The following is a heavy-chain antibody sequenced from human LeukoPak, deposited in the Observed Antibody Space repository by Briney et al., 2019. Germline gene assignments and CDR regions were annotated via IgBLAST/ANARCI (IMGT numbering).Heavy chain of an antibody. CDR1: GFTFGNSW. CDR2: INANGSTT. V-gene: IGHV3-74*01. D-gene: IGHD1-14*01. J-gene: IGHJ3*01. Sequence: GGSLRLSCAASGFTFGNSWVHWVRQAPGKGLVWVSLINANGSTTTYADSVKGRFSISRDNARNTVSLQMNSLTIEDTAVYYCVVVVEPPDSDGFDVWGQGTMITVSS. CDR3: VVVVEPPDSDGFDV.